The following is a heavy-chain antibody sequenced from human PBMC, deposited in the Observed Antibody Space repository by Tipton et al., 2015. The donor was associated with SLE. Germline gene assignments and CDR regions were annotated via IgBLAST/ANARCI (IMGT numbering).Heavy chain of an antibody. CDR2: IYYSGSS. D-gene: IGHD4-17*01. Sequence: TLSLTCTVSGGSISSHYWSWIRQPPGKGLEWIGYIYYSGSSNYNPSLKSRVTLSVDTSKNQFSLKLSSVTAADTAVYYCARSVLRATDFDYWGQGTLVTVSS. CDR3: ARSVLRATDFDY. V-gene: IGHV4-59*11. J-gene: IGHJ4*02. CDR1: GGSISSHY.